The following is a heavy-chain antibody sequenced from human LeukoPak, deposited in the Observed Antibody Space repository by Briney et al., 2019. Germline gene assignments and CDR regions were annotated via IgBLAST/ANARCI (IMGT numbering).Heavy chain of an antibody. Sequence: GGSLRLSXAASGFTFSSYSMNWVRQAPGKGLEWVSSISSSSSYIYYADSVKGRFTISRDNAKNSLYLQMNSLRAEDTAVYYCAREFGDYEAIDYWGQGTLVTVSS. CDR3: AREFGDYEAIDY. CDR1: GFTFSSYS. J-gene: IGHJ4*02. V-gene: IGHV3-21*01. CDR2: ISSSSSYI. D-gene: IGHD4-17*01.